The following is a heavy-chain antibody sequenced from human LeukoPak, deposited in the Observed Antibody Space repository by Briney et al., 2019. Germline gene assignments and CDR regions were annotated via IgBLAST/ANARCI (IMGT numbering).Heavy chain of an antibody. J-gene: IGHJ4*02. Sequence: GSLRLSFAASGFTFSRYAMSWVPQAPGKGLEWVSAISGSGGTTYYADSAKGRFAISRDNSKSTLYLQMNSLRAEDTAVYYCAKEDCVFDCSTFDYWGAGTL. V-gene: IGHV3-23*01. CDR2: ISGSGGTT. CDR1: GFTFSRYA. D-gene: IGHD3-9*01. CDR3: AKEDCVFDCSTFDY.